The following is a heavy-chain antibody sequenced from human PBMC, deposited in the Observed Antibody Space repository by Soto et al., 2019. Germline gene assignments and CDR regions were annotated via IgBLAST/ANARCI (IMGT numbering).Heavy chain of an antibody. V-gene: IGHV4-59*01. Sequence: SETLSLTCTVTGASISSYYWSWIRQPPGKGLEWIGYIYYSGSTNNNPSLKSRVTISVDTSKNQFSLKLSSVTAADTAVYYCARVWGGAFDFWGQGTMVT. CDR3: ARVWGGAFDF. CDR2: IYYSGST. CDR1: GASISSYY. D-gene: IGHD3-10*01. J-gene: IGHJ3*01.